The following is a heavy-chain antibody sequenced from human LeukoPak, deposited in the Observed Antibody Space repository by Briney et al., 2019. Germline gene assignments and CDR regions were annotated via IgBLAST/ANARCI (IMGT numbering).Heavy chain of an antibody. Sequence: PGGSLRLSCAASGFTFSDYYMSWIRQAPGKGLEWVSYISSSGGSTYYADSVKGRFTISRDNAKNSLYLQMSSLRAEDTAVYYCARFSETYYGYFDYWGQGTLVTVSS. D-gene: IGHD1-26*01. CDR1: GFTFSDYY. V-gene: IGHV3-11*04. CDR2: ISSSGGST. CDR3: ARFSETYYGYFDY. J-gene: IGHJ4*02.